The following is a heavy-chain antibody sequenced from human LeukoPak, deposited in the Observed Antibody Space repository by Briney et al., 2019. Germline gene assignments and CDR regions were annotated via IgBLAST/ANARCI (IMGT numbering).Heavy chain of an antibody. J-gene: IGHJ3*02. D-gene: IGHD3-16*01. CDR3: ARETDESMMGGAFDI. Sequence: RASVKVSCKASGYTFTSYTMNWVRQAPGQGLEWMGWINTNTGNPTYAQGFTGRFVFSLDTSVSTAYLQISSLKAEDTAVYYCARETDESMMGGAFDIWGQGTMVTVSS. CDR2: INTNTGNP. V-gene: IGHV7-4-1*02. CDR1: GYTFTSYT.